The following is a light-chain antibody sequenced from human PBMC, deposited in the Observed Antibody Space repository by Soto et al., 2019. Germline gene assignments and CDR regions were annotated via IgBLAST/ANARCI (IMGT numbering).Light chain of an antibody. CDR3: QQYYSYPLT. CDR2: AVS. Sequence: AIRMTQSPSSFSASTGDRVTITCRASQGISSYLAWYQQKPGKAPKLLIYAVSTFQSGVPSRFSGSGSGTDFTLTISCLQSEDFATYYCQQYYSYPLTFGGGAKVEIK. V-gene: IGKV1-8*01. J-gene: IGKJ4*01. CDR1: QGISSY.